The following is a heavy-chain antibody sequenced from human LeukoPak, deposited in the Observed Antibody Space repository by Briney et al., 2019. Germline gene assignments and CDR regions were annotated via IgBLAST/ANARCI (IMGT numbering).Heavy chain of an antibody. CDR3: ARHGEQQLVRRWFDS. CDR2: MYYSGSP. D-gene: IGHD6-13*01. J-gene: IGHJ5*01. Sequence: PSGTLSLTCTVSGGSISSYYWSWIRQPPGKGLEWIGYMYYSGSPNYNPSLKSRVTISVDRSTNQLSLKLSSVTAADTAVYYCARHGEQQLVRRWFDSWGQGTLVTVSS. CDR1: GGSISSYY. V-gene: IGHV4-59*08.